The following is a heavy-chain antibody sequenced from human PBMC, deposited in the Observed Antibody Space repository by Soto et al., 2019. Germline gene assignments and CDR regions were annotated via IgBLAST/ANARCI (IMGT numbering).Heavy chain of an antibody. V-gene: IGHV3-7*01. CDR1: GFTFSDYW. CDR3: ARVLSAAVDY. D-gene: IGHD1-26*01. J-gene: IGHJ4*01. CDR2: IKQDGTEQ. Sequence: PGGSLRLSCAASGFTFSDYWMAWVRQAPGKGLEWVANIKQDGTEQYYVASMKGRFTISRDNAKNSLYLQMNSLRADDTAVYYCARVLSAAVDYWGQGTLVTVSS.